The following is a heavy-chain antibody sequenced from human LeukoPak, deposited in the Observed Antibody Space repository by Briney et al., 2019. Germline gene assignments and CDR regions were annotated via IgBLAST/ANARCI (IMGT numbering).Heavy chain of an antibody. V-gene: IGHV3-30*04. CDR2: ISYDGSNK. CDR1: GFTFSSYA. J-gene: IGHJ4*02. D-gene: IGHD3-22*01. Sequence: GRSLRLSCAASGFTFSSYAMHWVRQAPGKGLEWVAVISYDGSNKYYADSVKGRFTISRDNSKNTLYLQMNSLRAEDTAVYYCARGTGPINGYYYMYSDYWGQGTLVTVSS. CDR3: ARGTGPINGYYYMYSDY.